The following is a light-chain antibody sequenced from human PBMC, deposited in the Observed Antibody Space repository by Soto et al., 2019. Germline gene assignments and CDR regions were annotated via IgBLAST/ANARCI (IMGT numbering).Light chain of an antibody. Sequence: IQMTQSPSSLSASVGDIVNITCRASQDISNDLGWYQQKPGKAPNLLMYGASYLKSGVPTRFSGSGSGTDFTLTISSLQPEDFATYYCQQSYSTPPTFGQGTKVDIK. J-gene: IGKJ1*01. CDR3: QQSYSTPPT. V-gene: IGKV1-39*01. CDR2: GAS. CDR1: QDISND.